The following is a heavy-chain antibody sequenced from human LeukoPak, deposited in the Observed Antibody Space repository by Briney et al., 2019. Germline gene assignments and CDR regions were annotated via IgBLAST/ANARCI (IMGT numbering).Heavy chain of an antibody. V-gene: IGHV1-8*01. CDR1: GYTFTSYD. CDR3: ARGGPMGTGVDY. D-gene: IGHD7-27*01. CDR2: MNPNSGNT. Sequence: GESLKVSCKASGYTFTSYDINWVRQATGQGLEWMGWMNPNSGNTGYAQKFQGRVTMTRNTSISTAYMELSSLRSEDTAVYYCARGGPMGTGVDYWGQGTLVTVSS. J-gene: IGHJ4*02.